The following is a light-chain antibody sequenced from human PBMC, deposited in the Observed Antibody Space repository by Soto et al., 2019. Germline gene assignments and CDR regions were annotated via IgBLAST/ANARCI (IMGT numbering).Light chain of an antibody. Sequence: QSVLTQPASVSGSPGQSITISCTGTSSDIGGYNYVSWYQHHPGKAPQLIIFDVINRPSGVSNRFSGSKSGNTASLTIFGLQAEDEADYYCSSYTSTTIYVFGSGTKVTVL. V-gene: IGLV2-14*03. CDR1: SSDIGGYNY. CDR3: SSYTSTTIYV. J-gene: IGLJ1*01. CDR2: DVI.